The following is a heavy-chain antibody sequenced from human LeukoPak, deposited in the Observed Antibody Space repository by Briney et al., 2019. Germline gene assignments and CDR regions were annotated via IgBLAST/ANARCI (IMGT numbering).Heavy chain of an antibody. D-gene: IGHD4-17*01. CDR1: GGSISSSSYY. CDR3: ARGGYGDYGFDY. CDR2: IYTSGST. J-gene: IGHJ4*02. Sequence: TLSLTCTVSGGSISSSSYYWSWIRQPAGKGLEWIGRIYTSGSTNYNPSLKSRVTISVDTSKNQFSLKLSSVTAADTAVYYCARGGYGDYGFDYWGQGTLVTVSS. V-gene: IGHV4-61*02.